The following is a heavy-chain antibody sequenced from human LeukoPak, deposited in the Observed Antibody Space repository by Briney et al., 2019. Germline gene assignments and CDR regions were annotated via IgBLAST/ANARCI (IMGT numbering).Heavy chain of an antibody. V-gene: IGHV3-23*01. CDR2: ISGSGDST. CDR1: GFTLRSYV. J-gene: IGHJ4*02. CDR3: AKDRLLNCRGDCYIFDY. Sequence: HAGGSLRLSCVASGFTLRSYVMNWVRQTPGKGLEWVSSISGSGDSTFYADSVKGRFSISRDNSKNTLYLQVNGLRTEDTAVYYCAKDRLLNCRGDCYIFDYWGQGTVVTVSS. D-gene: IGHD2-21*02.